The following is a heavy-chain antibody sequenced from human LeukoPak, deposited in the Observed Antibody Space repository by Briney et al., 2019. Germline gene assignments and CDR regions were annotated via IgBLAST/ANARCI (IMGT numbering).Heavy chain of an antibody. Sequence: SETLSLTCTVSGGSISSYYWSWIRQPPGKGLEWIGYIYYSGSTNYNPSLKSRVTISVDTSKNQFSLKLSSVTAADTAVYYCARGGLWFGELPFDYWGQGTLVTVSS. CDR1: GGSISSYY. V-gene: IGHV4-59*01. D-gene: IGHD3-10*01. CDR3: ARGGLWFGELPFDY. CDR2: IYYSGST. J-gene: IGHJ4*02.